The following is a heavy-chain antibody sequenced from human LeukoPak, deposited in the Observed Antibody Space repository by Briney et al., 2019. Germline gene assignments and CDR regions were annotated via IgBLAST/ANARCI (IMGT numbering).Heavy chain of an antibody. D-gene: IGHD6-13*01. CDR2: IPRSGNP. Sequence: PSETLSLTCVVSGFSIGSGYHWGWVRQSPGTGLQWIGSIPRSGNPYYNPSLMSRVTISIDTSGNQFSLRLSSVTAADTAVYYCARHLAAAGASYLDFWGRGTLLTVSS. CDR1: GFSIGSGYH. CDR3: ARHLAAAGASYLDF. J-gene: IGHJ4*02. V-gene: IGHV4-38-2*01.